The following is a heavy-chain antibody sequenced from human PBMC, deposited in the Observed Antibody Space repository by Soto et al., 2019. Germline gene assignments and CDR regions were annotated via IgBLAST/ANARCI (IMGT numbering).Heavy chain of an antibody. Sequence: QVQLQPWGAGLLKPSETLSLTCAVYGGSLSGYYWTWIRQPPGKGLEWIGEVTHRGRTNYNPSLKGRVTISLDPSKNQFSLNLTSIPAADTAVYYCAAPSYVDYGDYWGQGTQVTVSS. CDR2: VTHRGRT. D-gene: IGHD4-17*01. V-gene: IGHV4-34*01. CDR3: AAPSYVDYGDY. CDR1: GGSLSGYY. J-gene: IGHJ4*02.